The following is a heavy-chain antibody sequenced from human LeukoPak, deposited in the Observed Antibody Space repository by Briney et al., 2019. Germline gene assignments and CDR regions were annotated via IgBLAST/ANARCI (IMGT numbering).Heavy chain of an antibody. CDR1: NGSISSGHYY. V-gene: IGHV4-61*02. Sequence: PSQTLSLTCTVSNGSISSGHYYWSWIRQPAGKGLEWIGRIHPSGSTNYNPSLKSRLTVSLDTSKNQFSLKLSSVTAADAAVYYCARGGGSGWYDYWGQGTLVTVSS. CDR3: ARGGGSGWYDY. CDR2: IHPSGST. D-gene: IGHD6-19*01. J-gene: IGHJ4*02.